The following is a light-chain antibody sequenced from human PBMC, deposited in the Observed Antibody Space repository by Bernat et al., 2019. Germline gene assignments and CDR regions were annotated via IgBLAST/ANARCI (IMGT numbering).Light chain of an antibody. CDR3: CSYAGAWV. V-gene: IGLV2-23*01. CDR2: EGS. J-gene: IGLJ3*02. CDR1: SSDVGSYNL. Sequence: QSALTQPASVSGSPGQSITISCTGTSSDVGSYNLVSWYQQHPDKAPKLMIYEGSKRPSGVSNRFSGCKSGNTASLTISGLQAEDEADYYCCSYAGAWVFGGGTKLTVL.